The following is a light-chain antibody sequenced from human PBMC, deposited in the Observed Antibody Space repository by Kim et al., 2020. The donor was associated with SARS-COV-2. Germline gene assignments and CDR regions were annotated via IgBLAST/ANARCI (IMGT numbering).Light chain of an antibody. CDR3: NSWDSSGNHVV. CDR2: GKN. V-gene: IGLV3-19*01. J-gene: IGLJ2*01. CDR1: SLRRYY. Sequence: SSELTQDPAVSVALGQTVRITCQGDSLRRYYASWYQQKPGQAPVLVMYGKNNRPSGIPDRFSGSSSGNTASLTITGAQAEDEADYYCNSWDSSGNHVVFGGGTQLTVL.